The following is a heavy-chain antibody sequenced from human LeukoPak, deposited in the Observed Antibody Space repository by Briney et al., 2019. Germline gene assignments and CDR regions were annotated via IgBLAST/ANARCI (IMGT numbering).Heavy chain of an antibody. J-gene: IGHJ4*02. D-gene: IGHD3-22*01. CDR1: GFTFSNNN. CDR3: ATPHMLSRGYFPDY. V-gene: IGHV3-21*06. CDR2: IKSSGSDI. Sequence: GGSLRLSCAASGFTFSNNNMNWVRQAPGKGLEWVSSIKSSGSDIYYADSVKGRFTISGDNAKNSLYLQMNSLRAEDTAVYYCATPHMLSRGYFPDYWGQGTLVTVSS.